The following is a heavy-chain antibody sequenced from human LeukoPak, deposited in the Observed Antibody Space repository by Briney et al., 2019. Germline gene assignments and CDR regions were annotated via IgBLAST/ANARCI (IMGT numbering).Heavy chain of an antibody. CDR3: AKNVREADWYYYYMDV. CDR2: ISGSGGST. J-gene: IGHJ6*03. D-gene: IGHD3-9*01. V-gene: IGHV3-23*01. Sequence: GGSLRLSCAASGFTFSSYAMSWVRQAPGKGLEWVSAISGSGGSTYYADSVKGRFTISGDNSKNTLYLQMNSLRAEDTAVYYCAKNVREADWYYYYMDVWGKGTTVTVSS. CDR1: GFTFSSYA.